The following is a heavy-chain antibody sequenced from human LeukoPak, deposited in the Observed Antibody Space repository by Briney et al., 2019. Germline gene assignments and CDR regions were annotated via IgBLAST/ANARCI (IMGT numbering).Heavy chain of an antibody. CDR2: IYSSGST. D-gene: IGHD6-13*01. Sequence: SETLSLTCNVSGGSIRGYYWSWIRQPPGKGLEWIGYIYSSGSTNYNPSLKSRVTMSVDTSKNQFSLKVSSVTAADTAVYYCARASIAAADYYYYYYMDVWGKGTTVTISS. CDR3: ARASIAAADYYYYYYMDV. V-gene: IGHV4-59*01. J-gene: IGHJ6*03. CDR1: GGSIRGYY.